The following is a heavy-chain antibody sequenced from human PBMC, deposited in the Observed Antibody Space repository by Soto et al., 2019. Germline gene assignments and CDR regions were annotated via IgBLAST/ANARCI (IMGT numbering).Heavy chain of an antibody. J-gene: IGHJ6*03. CDR2: MNPNSGNT. V-gene: IGHV1-8*01. CDR3: ARVFWSGYFYYMDV. Sequence: GASVKVSCKASGYTITSYDINWVRQATGQGIEWMGWMNPNSGNTGYAQKFQGRVTMTRNTSISTAYMELSSLRSEDTAVYYCARVFWSGYFYYMDVWGKGTTVTVSS. D-gene: IGHD3-3*01. CDR1: GYTITSYD.